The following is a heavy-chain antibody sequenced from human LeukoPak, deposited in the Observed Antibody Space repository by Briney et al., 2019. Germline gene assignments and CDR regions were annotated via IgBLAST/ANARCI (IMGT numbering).Heavy chain of an antibody. J-gene: IGHJ1*01. Sequence: ASVKVSCKASGYTFTSYGISWVRQAPGQGLEWMGWISAYNGNTNYAQKLQGRVTMTTDTSTSTAYMELWSLRSDDTAVYYCARGNYDAGATVEYFQHWGQGTLVTVSS. D-gene: IGHD1-26*01. V-gene: IGHV1-18*01. CDR2: ISAYNGNT. CDR3: ARGNYDAGATVEYFQH. CDR1: GYTFTSYG.